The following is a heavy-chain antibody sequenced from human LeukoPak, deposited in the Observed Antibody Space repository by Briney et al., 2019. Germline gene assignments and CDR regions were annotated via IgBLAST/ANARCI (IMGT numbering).Heavy chain of an antibody. J-gene: IGHJ5*02. CDR1: GGSISSYY. D-gene: IGHD3-22*01. CDR2: IYYSGST. Sequence: PSETLSLTCTVSGGSISSYYWSWIRQPPGKGLEWIGYIYYSGSTNYNPSLKSRVTISVDTSKNQFSLKLSSVTAADTAVYYCARRKQDYYDTSSYYLSWGQGTLVTVSS. CDR3: ARRKQDYYDTSSYYLS. V-gene: IGHV4-59*08.